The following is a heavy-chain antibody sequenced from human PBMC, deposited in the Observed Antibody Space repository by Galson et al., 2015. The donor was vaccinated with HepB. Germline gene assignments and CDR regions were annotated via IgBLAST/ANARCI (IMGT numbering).Heavy chain of an antibody. D-gene: IGHD6-19*01. Sequence: SLRLSCAASGFTFSSYAMHWGRQAPGKGLEWVAVISYDGSNKYYADSVKGRFTISRDNSKNTLYLQMNSLGAEDTAVYYCARDRAGVAGTAVPDYWGQGTLVTVSS. V-gene: IGHV3-30-3*01. CDR3: ARDRAGVAGTAVPDY. J-gene: IGHJ4*02. CDR2: ISYDGSNK. CDR1: GFTFSSYA.